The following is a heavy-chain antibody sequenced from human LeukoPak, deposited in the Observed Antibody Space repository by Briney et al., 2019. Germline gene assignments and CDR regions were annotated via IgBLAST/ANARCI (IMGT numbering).Heavy chain of an antibody. V-gene: IGHV7-4-1*02. CDR1: GYTFTSYG. D-gene: IGHD6-19*01. Sequence: ASVKVSCKASGYTFTSYGISWVRQAPGQGLEWMGWINTNTGNPTYAQGFTGRFVFSLDTSVRTTYLQISSLKVEDTAVYYCASFMTGIAVAGPRSDFDYWGQGTLVTVSS. CDR3: ASFMTGIAVAGPRSDFDY. CDR2: INTNTGNP. J-gene: IGHJ4*02.